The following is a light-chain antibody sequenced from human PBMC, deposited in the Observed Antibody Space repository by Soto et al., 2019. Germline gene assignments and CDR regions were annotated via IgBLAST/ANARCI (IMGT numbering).Light chain of an antibody. CDR3: QHYDTLPLT. V-gene: IGKV1-33*01. CDR1: HNIYNY. CDR2: DAS. J-gene: IGKJ4*01. Sequence: DIQMTQSPSSLSASVGDRVTIACQASHNIYNYLNWYHQKPGKAPKLLIFDASNLERGVPSRLSGSGSRTHFSLSINNLQPEDVGTYFCQHYDTLPLTFGGGTKVDIX.